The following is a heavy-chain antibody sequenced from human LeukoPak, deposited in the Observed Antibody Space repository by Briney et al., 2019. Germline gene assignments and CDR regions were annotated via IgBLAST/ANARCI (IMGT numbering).Heavy chain of an antibody. Sequence: PWGSLRLSCAASGFTFSSYSMNWVRQAPGKGLEWVSFISSSSSYIYYADSVKGRFTISRDNAKNSLYLQMNSLRAEDTAVYYCARDYGGTNFDYWGQGTLVTVSS. J-gene: IGHJ4*02. CDR2: ISSSSSYI. CDR3: ARDYGGTNFDY. D-gene: IGHD4-23*01. V-gene: IGHV3-21*01. CDR1: GFTFSSYS.